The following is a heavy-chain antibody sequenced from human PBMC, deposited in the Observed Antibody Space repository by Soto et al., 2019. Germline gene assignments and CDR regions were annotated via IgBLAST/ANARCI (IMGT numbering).Heavy chain of an antibody. Sequence: ASVKVSCKASGYPFTSYGISRVRQAPGQGLEWMGWISAYNGNTNYAQKLQGRVTMTTDTSTSTAYMELRSLRSDDTAVYYCARGLRFLEWLFPFDYWGQGTLVTVSS. D-gene: IGHD3-3*01. J-gene: IGHJ4*02. V-gene: IGHV1-18*01. CDR3: ARGLRFLEWLFPFDY. CDR1: GYPFTSYG. CDR2: ISAYNGNT.